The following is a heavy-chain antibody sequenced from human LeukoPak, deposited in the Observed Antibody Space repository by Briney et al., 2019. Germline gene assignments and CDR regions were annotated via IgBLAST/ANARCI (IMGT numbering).Heavy chain of an antibody. V-gene: IGHV3-73*01. CDR1: GFTFSGSA. CDR3: TRRSAGDSSGYWGS. Sequence: GGSLKLSCAASGFTFSGSAMHWVRQASGKGLEWVGRIRSKANSYATAYAASVKGRFTISRDDSKNTAYLQMNSLKTEDTAVYYCTRRSAGDSSGYWGSWGQGTMVTASS. J-gene: IGHJ3*01. CDR2: IRSKANSYAT. D-gene: IGHD3-22*01.